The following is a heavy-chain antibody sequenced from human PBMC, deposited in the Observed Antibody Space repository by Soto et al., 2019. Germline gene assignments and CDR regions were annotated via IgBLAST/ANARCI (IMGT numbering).Heavy chain of an antibody. CDR3: ARDRSYSLDV. V-gene: IGHV3-74*01. Sequence: EVQLVESGVGLLQPGGSLNPSWAGLGSTSIKDGCHGFRQPPGKGLVWVSHINSDGGSKNYADFVKGRFTIARDNAKNTVYLQMNSLRAEDTAVYYCARDRSYSLDVWGQGTTVTVSS. CDR1: GSTSIKDG. CDR2: INSDGGSK. J-gene: IGHJ6*02.